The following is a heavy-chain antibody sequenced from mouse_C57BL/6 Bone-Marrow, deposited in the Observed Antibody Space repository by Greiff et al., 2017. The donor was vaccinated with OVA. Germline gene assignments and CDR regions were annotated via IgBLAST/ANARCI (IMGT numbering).Heavy chain of an antibody. CDR3: ARHYGSSLAWFAY. CDR1: GYTFTNYW. V-gene: IGHV1-63*01. CDR2: IYPGGGYT. J-gene: IGHJ3*01. D-gene: IGHD1-1*01. Sequence: VQLVESGAELVRPGTSVKMSCKASGYTFTNYWIGWAKQRPGHGLEWIGDIYPGGGYTNYNEKFKGKATLTADKSSSTAYMQFSSLTSEDSAIYYCARHYGSSLAWFAYWGQGTLVTVSA.